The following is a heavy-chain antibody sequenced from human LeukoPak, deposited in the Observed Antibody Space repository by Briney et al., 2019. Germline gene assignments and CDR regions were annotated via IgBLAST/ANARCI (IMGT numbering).Heavy chain of an antibody. V-gene: IGHV4-39*07. D-gene: IGHD2-15*01. Sequence: SETLSLTCTVSGGSISSSSYYWGWIRQPPGKGLEWIGSIYYSGSTYYNPSLKSRVTISVDTSKNQFSLKLSSVTAADTAVYYCARDGGGSLYGMDVWGQGTTVTVSS. CDR3: ARDGGGSLYGMDV. CDR1: GGSISSSSYY. CDR2: IYYSGST. J-gene: IGHJ6*02.